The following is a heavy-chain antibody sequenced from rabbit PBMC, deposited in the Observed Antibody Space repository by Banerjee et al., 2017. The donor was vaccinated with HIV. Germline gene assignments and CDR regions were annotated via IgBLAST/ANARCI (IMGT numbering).Heavy chain of an antibody. V-gene: IGHV1S45*01. D-gene: IGHD5-1*01. Sequence: QEQLVESGGGLVKPEGSLKLSCTASGFSFSNKAVMCWVRQAPGKGLEWIACIDGGSGVSAYYASWAKGRFTISKTSSTTVTLQMTSLTAADTAPYFCARDDHGGWFFFPLWGPGTLVTVS. CDR1: GFSFSNKAV. CDR2: IDGGSGVSA. CDR3: ARDDHGGWFFFPL. J-gene: IGHJ6*01.